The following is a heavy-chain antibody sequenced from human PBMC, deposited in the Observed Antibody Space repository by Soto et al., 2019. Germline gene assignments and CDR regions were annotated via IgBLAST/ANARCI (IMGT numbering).Heavy chain of an antibody. V-gene: IGHV1-3*01. CDR3: ARGLSSGWLDQYWPYYYYYGMDV. D-gene: IGHD6-19*01. J-gene: IGHJ6*02. Sequence: ASVKVSCKASGYTFADYARQWVRQAPGQRLEWMGWINAGNGNTKYSQKFQGRVTITRDTSASTAYMELSSLRSEDTAVYYCARGLSSGWLDQYWPYYYYYGMDVWGQGTTVTVSS. CDR1: GYTFADYA. CDR2: INAGNGNT.